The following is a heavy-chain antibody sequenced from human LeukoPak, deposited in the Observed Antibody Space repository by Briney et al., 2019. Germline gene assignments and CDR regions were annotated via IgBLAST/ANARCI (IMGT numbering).Heavy chain of an antibody. Sequence: SETLSRTCAVYGGSFSGYYWSWIRQPPGKGLEWIGEINHSGSTNYNPSLKSRVTISVDTSKNQFSLKLSSVTAADTAVYYCARASYYYDSSGYYKPDIKFDYWGQGTLVTVSS. D-gene: IGHD3-22*01. V-gene: IGHV4-34*01. CDR1: GGSFSGYY. CDR2: INHSGST. J-gene: IGHJ4*02. CDR3: ARASYYYDSSGYYKPDIKFDY.